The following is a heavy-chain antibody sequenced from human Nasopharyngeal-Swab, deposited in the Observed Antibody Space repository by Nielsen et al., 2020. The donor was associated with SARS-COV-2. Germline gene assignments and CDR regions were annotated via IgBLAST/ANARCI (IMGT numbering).Heavy chain of an antibody. CDR2: IDYSGST. V-gene: IGHV4-39*01. Sequence: SETLSLTCTVSGRSISSSSYYWGWIRQPPGKGLEWIGSIDYSGSTYYNPSPKSRVTISVDTAKNQFTLKLSSVTAADTAVYYCARQDCSGGSCYSPYWFDPWGQGTLVTVSS. D-gene: IGHD2-15*01. J-gene: IGHJ5*02. CDR3: ARQDCSGGSCYSPYWFDP. CDR1: GRSISSSSYY.